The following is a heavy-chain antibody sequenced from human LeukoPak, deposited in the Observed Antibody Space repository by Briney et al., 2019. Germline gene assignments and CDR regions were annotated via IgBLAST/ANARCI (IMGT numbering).Heavy chain of an antibody. CDR3: AKDYSYSSSNMDY. D-gene: IGHD6-6*01. V-gene: IGHV3-74*01. Sequence: GESLRLSCAASGFTFSRYWIHWVRQAPGKGLEWVSRINPDGSTTTYADSVKGRFTISRDNAKNTVYLQMNTLRAEDTAVYYCAKDYSYSSSNMDYWGQGTLVTVSS. CDR2: INPDGSTT. J-gene: IGHJ4*02. CDR1: GFTFSRYW.